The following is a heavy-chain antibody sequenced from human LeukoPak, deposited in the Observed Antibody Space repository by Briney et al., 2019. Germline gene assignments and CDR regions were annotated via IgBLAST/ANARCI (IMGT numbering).Heavy chain of an antibody. CDR2: INHSGST. Sequence: SETLSLTCAVYGGSFSGYYWSWIRQPPGKGLEWIGEINHSGSTNYNPSLKSRVTISVDTSKNQFSLKLSSVTAADTAVYYCARRLSEQLATPPWGQGTLVTVSS. V-gene: IGHV4-34*01. CDR3: ARRLSEQLATPP. D-gene: IGHD6-6*01. J-gene: IGHJ5*02. CDR1: GGSFSGYY.